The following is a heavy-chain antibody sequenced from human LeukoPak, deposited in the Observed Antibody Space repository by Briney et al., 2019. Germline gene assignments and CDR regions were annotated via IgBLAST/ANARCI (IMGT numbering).Heavy chain of an antibody. CDR1: GGSISSYY. J-gene: IGHJ3*02. CDR3: ARDKKGGYKGDAFDI. D-gene: IGHD5-24*01. V-gene: IGHV4-59*01. CDR2: IYYSGST. Sequence: PSETLSLTCTVSGGSISSYYWSWIRQPPGKGLEWIGYIYYSGSTNYNPSLKSRVTISVDTSKNQFSLKLSSVTAADTAVYYCARDKKGGYKGDAFDIWGQGTMATVSS.